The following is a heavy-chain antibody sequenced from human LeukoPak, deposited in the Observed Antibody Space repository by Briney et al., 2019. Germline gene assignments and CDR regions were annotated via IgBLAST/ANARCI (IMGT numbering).Heavy chain of an antibody. CDR3: AREVVVVPAISYGMDV. J-gene: IGHJ6*04. V-gene: IGHV3-74*01. CDR2: INSDGSST. CDR1: GFTFSSYW. Sequence: PGGSLRLSCAASGFTFSSYWMHWVRQAPGKGLVWVSRINSDGSSTSYADSVKGRFTISRDNAKNSLYLQMNSLRAEDTAVYYCAREVVVVPAISYGMDVWGKGTTVTVSS. D-gene: IGHD2-2*01.